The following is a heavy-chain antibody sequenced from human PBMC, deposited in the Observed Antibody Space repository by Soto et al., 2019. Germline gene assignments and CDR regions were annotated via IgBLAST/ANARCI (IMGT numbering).Heavy chain of an antibody. D-gene: IGHD6-19*01. J-gene: IGHJ4*02. CDR3: ATGPIAVAGTGLDY. Sequence: EVQLLESGGGLVQPGGSLRLSCAASGFTFSSYAMSWVRQAPGKGLEWVSAISGSGGSTYYADSVKGRFTISRDNSKNTLYLQINILSAEDTAVCYCATGPIAVAGTGLDYWGQGTLVTVSS. V-gene: IGHV3-23*01. CDR2: ISGSGGST. CDR1: GFTFSSYA.